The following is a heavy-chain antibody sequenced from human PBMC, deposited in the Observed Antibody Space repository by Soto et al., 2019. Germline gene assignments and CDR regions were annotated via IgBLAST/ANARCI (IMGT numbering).Heavy chain of an antibody. Sequence: SETLSLTCTVSGGSISSYYWSWIRQPAGKGLEWIGRIYTSGSTNYNPSLKSRVTMSVDTSKNQFSLKLSSVTAADTAVYYCARDWRRDLGYCSSTSCSYGMDVWGQGTTVTVSS. CDR2: IYTSGST. CDR3: ARDWRRDLGYCSSTSCSYGMDV. J-gene: IGHJ6*02. CDR1: GGSISSYY. D-gene: IGHD2-2*01. V-gene: IGHV4-4*07.